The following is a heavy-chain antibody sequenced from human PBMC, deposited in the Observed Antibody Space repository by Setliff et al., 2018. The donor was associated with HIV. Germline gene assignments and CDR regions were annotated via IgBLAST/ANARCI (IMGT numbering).Heavy chain of an antibody. CDR3: ARDSPGITF. V-gene: IGHV3-7*01. Sequence: GSLRLSCAASRFTFSNYWMSWVRQVPGKGLEWVANINQNGNEKHYLDSVKGRFSISRDIAKNLLFLQMNSLRGDDTSVYYCARDSPGITFWGQGTLVTVSS. J-gene: IGHJ4*02. CDR1: RFTFSNYW. D-gene: IGHD3-16*01. CDR2: INQNGNEK.